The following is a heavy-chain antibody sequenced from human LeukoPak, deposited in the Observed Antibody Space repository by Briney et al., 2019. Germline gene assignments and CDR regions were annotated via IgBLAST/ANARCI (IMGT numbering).Heavy chain of an antibody. V-gene: IGHV4-59*08. CDR1: GGSISTYY. Sequence: SETLSLTCTVAGGSISTYYWNWIRQPPGEGLEWIGYVYYSGSTNYNPSLKSRVTISVATSKNQFSLKLSSVTAADTAVYYCARSRIAVAGIIPWFDPWGQGTLVTVSS. J-gene: IGHJ5*02. CDR3: ARSRIAVAGIIPWFDP. CDR2: VYYSGST. D-gene: IGHD6-19*01.